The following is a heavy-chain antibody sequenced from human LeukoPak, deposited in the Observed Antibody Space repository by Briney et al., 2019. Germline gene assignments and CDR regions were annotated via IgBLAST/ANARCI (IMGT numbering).Heavy chain of an antibody. V-gene: IGHV3-23*01. Sequence: PGGSLRLSCAASGFTFSSYEMNWVRQAPGKGLEWVSAISGSGGSTYYADPVKGRFTISRDNSKNTLYLQMNSLRAEDTAVYYCAKDGTSSGWTAYYFDYWGQGTLVTVSS. CDR2: ISGSGGST. CDR3: AKDGTSSGWTAYYFDY. J-gene: IGHJ4*02. CDR1: GFTFSSYE. D-gene: IGHD6-19*01.